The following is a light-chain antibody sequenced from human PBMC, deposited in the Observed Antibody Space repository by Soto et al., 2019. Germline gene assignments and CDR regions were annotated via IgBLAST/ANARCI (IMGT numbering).Light chain of an antibody. CDR2: GAS. CDR1: QSVSSNF. Sequence: EIVLKQSPGTLSLTPGERTTLSCRASQSVSSNFLDWYQQKPGQAPRLLIYGASSRATGIPDRFSGSGSGTDFTLTISRLEPEDFAVYYCQQYGSSPWTFGQGTKVDIK. J-gene: IGKJ1*01. CDR3: QQYGSSPWT. V-gene: IGKV3-20*01.